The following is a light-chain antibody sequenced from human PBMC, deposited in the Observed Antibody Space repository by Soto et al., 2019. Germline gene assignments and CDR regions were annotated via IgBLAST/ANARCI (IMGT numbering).Light chain of an antibody. CDR2: GAS. CDR3: QQYNNWPPL. V-gene: IGKV3D-15*01. Sequence: EILMTQSPATLSVSPGERATLSCTASQSVSINLAWFQQKPGQAPRLLIYGASTRATGIPARFSGNGSGTEFTLTIGSLQSEDFAVYYCQQYNNWPPLFGPGTKVDIK. CDR1: QSVSIN. J-gene: IGKJ3*01.